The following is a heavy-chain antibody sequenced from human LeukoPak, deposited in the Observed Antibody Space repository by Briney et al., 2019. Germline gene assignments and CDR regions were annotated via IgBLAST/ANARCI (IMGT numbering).Heavy chain of an antibody. CDR1: GFTFNKYD. J-gene: IGHJ4*02. CDR2: ISHDGSQE. Sequence: GGSLRLSCTASGFTFNKYDMHWVRQAPGKGLEWVTFISHDGSQEHYADSVKGRFTISRDNSKQTVYLQMNSLKSEDTALYYCARKYTTSYYSVDYWGQGSLVTVSS. CDR3: ARKYTTSYYSVDY. D-gene: IGHD2-2*01. V-gene: IGHV3-30*04.